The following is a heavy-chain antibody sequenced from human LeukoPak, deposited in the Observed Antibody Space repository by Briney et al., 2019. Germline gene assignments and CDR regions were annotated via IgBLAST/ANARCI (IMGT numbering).Heavy chain of an antibody. Sequence: GASVKVSCKASGYIFTSYSMHWVRQALGQGLEWMGIINPSGGSTSYSQKFQGRVTMTRDTSTSTVYMELSSLRSDDTAMYYCARDSYYDSSGPVDYWGQGTLVTVSS. D-gene: IGHD3-22*01. V-gene: IGHV1-46*01. CDR3: ARDSYYDSSGPVDY. CDR1: GYIFTSYS. CDR2: INPSGGST. J-gene: IGHJ4*02.